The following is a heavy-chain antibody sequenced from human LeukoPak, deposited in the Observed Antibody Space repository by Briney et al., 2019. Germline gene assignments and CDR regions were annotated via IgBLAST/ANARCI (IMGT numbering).Heavy chain of an antibody. D-gene: IGHD6-13*01. CDR3: AAGYSSSWYLY. J-gene: IGHJ4*02. CDR1: GGSFSGYY. CDR2: INHSGST. V-gene: IGHV4-34*01. Sequence: SETLFLTCAVYGGSFSGYYWSWIRQPPGKGLEWIGEINHSGSTNYNPSLKSRVTISVDTSKNQFSLKLSSVTAADTAVYYCAAGYSSSWYLYWGQGTLVTVSS.